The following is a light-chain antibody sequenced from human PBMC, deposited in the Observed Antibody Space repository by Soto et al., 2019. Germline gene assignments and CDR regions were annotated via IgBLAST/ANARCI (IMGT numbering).Light chain of an antibody. Sequence: QSPGTLSVSPGERVTLSCRPSQSVGRNLAWYQQKPGQAPRLLIYTTSTRATGIPARFSGSGSGTEFTLTISSLQSEDFAVYYCQQYNNWPQTFGQGTKVDIK. CDR2: TTS. CDR1: QSVGRN. V-gene: IGKV3-15*01. CDR3: QQYNNWPQT. J-gene: IGKJ1*01.